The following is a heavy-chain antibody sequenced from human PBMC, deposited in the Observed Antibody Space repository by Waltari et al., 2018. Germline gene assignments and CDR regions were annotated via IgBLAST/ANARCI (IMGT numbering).Heavy chain of an antibody. Sequence: EVQLVESGGGLIQPGGSLRLPCAASGFTVSSNNMIWVSRAPGTGREWGSVIYSGGGTYYADSVKGRFTISRDNSKNTVYLQMNSLRAEDTALYYCARDATWGQGTLVTVSS. CDR2: IYSGGGT. CDR3: ARDAT. CDR1: GFTVSSNN. J-gene: IGHJ5*02. V-gene: IGHV3-53*01.